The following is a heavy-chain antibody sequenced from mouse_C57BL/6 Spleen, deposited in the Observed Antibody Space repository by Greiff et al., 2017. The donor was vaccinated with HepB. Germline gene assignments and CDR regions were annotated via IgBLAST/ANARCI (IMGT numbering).Heavy chain of an antibody. CDR1: GFTFSDFY. Sequence: EVQGVESGGGLVQSGRSLRLSCATSGFTFSDFYMEWVRQAPGKGLEWIAASRNKANDYTTEYSASVKGRFIVSRDTSQSILYLQMNGLRAEDTAIYYCARDPDGYYMDYWGQGTSVTVSS. CDR2: SRNKANDYTT. J-gene: IGHJ4*01. V-gene: IGHV7-1*01. CDR3: ARDPDGYYMDY. D-gene: IGHD2-3*01.